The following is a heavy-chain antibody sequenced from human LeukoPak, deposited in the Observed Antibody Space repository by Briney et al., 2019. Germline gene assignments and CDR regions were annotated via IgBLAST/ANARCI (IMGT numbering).Heavy chain of an antibody. CDR3: AREEYYDSSGQRRYFDY. Sequence: WETLSLTCAVYGGSFSGYYWSWIRQPPGKGLEWIGEINHSGSTNYNPSLKSRVTISVDTSKNQFSLKLSSVTAADTAVYYCAREEYYDSSGQRRYFDYWGQGTLVTVSS. CDR1: GGSFSGYY. CDR2: INHSGST. J-gene: IGHJ4*02. D-gene: IGHD3-22*01. V-gene: IGHV4-34*01.